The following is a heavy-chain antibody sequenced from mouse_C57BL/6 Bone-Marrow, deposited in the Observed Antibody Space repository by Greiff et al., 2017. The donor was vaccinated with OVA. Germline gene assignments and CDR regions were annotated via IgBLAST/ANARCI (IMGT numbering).Heavy chain of an antibody. J-gene: IGHJ2*01. CDR2: INPNNGGT. CDR1: GYTFTDYY. CDR3: ARNYYGSSYDY. V-gene: IGHV1-26*01. Sequence: EVQLKQSGPELVKPGASVKISCKASGYTFTDYYMNWVKQSHGKSLEWIGDINPNNGGTSYNQKFKGKATLTVDKSSSTAYMELRSLTSEDSAVYYCARNYYGSSYDYWGQGTTLTVSS. D-gene: IGHD1-1*01.